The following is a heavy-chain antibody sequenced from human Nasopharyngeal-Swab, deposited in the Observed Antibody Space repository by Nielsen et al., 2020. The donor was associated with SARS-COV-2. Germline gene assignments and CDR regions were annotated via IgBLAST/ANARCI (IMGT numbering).Heavy chain of an antibody. Sequence: GESLKISCAASGFTFSDYYMSWIRQAPGKGLEWVSYISSSSSYTNYADSVKGRLTISRDNAKNSLYLQMNSLRAEDTAVYYCARGGYSYGYHGMDVWGQGTTVTVSS. D-gene: IGHD5-18*01. CDR1: GFTFSDYY. CDR2: ISSSSSYT. V-gene: IGHV3-11*03. J-gene: IGHJ6*02. CDR3: ARGGYSYGYHGMDV.